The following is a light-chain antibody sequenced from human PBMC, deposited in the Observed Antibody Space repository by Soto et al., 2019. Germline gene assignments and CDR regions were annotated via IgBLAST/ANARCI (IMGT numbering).Light chain of an antibody. CDR1: QTVTRSY. Sequence: EIVLTQSPGTLSLSPGKRATLSCRASQTVTRSYLAWYQQKPGQAPRLLIYGASTRATGIPARFSGSGSGTEFTLTISSLQSEDFAVYYCQQYHNWPLTFGGGTKVDIK. CDR3: QQYHNWPLT. CDR2: GAS. J-gene: IGKJ4*01. V-gene: IGKV3D-15*01.